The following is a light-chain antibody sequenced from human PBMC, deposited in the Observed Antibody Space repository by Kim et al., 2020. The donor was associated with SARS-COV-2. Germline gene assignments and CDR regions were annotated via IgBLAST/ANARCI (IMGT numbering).Light chain of an antibody. CDR2: GPY. Sequence: ASVGERITSTCRASTGISEYLAWYQQRPGKVPKLLKYGPYVLQSGATPRYSGSGSGTVFTVTNSRLQPEDVGTYYCQKYNSAPRSFGQGTKVDIK. CDR1: TGISEY. V-gene: IGKV1-27*01. J-gene: IGKJ1*01. CDR3: QKYNSAPRS.